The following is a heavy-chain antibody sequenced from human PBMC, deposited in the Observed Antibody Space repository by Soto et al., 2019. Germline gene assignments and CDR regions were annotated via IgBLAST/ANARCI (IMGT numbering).Heavy chain of an antibody. CDR1: GYSFTSYW. J-gene: IGHJ5*02. Sequence: GESLKISCKGSGYSFTSYWISWVRQMPGKGLEWMGRIDPSDSYTNYSPSFQGHVTISADKSISTAYLQWSSLKASDTAMYYCARLPVGAAAGINWFDPWGQGTRVTVSS. CDR2: IDPSDSYT. V-gene: IGHV5-10-1*01. D-gene: IGHD6-13*01. CDR3: ARLPVGAAAGINWFDP.